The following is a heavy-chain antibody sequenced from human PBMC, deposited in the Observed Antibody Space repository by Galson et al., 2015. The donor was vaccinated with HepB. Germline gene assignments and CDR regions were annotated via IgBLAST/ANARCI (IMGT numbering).Heavy chain of an antibody. Sequence: ETLSLTCAVYGGAFSGHYWSWIRQPPGKGLEWIGEINHSGSTNYNPSLKSRVTISVDTSKNQFSLKLSSVTAADTAVYYCASGSGYDYFRGYFYYGMDVWGQGTTVTVSS. CDR2: INHSGST. V-gene: IGHV4-34*01. J-gene: IGHJ6*02. CDR1: GGAFSGHY. CDR3: ASGSGYDYFRGYFYYGMDV. D-gene: IGHD5-12*01.